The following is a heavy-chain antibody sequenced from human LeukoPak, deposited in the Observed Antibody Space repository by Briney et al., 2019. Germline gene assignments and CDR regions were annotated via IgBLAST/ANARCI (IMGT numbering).Heavy chain of an antibody. CDR1: AYTFTSYG. CDR2: ISAYNGNT. Sequence: ASVKVSCKASAYTFTSYGISWVRQAPGQGLEWMGWISAYNGNTNYAQKFQGRVTMTTDTSTSTAYMELRSLRSEDTAVYYCARGLRREQQLLRAFDYWGQGTPVTVSS. V-gene: IGHV1-18*01. J-gene: IGHJ4*02. D-gene: IGHD6-13*01. CDR3: ARGLRREQQLLRAFDY.